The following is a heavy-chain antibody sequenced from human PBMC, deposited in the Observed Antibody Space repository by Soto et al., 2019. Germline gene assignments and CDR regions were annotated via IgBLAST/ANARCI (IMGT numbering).Heavy chain of an antibody. CDR3: ARHSPIPAAGRENYYYYGMDV. CDR2: IYPGDSDT. CDR1: GCSFTSYW. D-gene: IGHD6-13*01. J-gene: IGHJ6*02. Sequence: GESLKISCKGCGCSFTSYWIGWVRQMPGKGLEWMGIIYPGDSDTRYSPSFQGQVTISADKSISTAYLQWSSLKASDTAMYYCARHSPIPAAGRENYYYYGMDVWGQGTTVTVSS. V-gene: IGHV5-51*01.